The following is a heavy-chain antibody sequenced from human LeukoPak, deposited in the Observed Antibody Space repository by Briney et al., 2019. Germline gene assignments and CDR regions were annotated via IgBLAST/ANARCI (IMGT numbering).Heavy chain of an antibody. J-gene: IGHJ3*02. CDR1: GGSISSGGYY. V-gene: IGHV4-31*03. D-gene: IGHD3-10*01. CDR2: IYYSGST. CDR3: ARHGGVVRGQGSDAFDI. Sequence: SETLSLTCTVSGGSISSGGYYWSWIRQHPGKGLECIAYIYYSGSTYYNPSLKNRVTMSVDTSKNQFSLKLRSVTAADTAVYYCARHGGVVRGQGSDAFDIWGQGTMVTVSS.